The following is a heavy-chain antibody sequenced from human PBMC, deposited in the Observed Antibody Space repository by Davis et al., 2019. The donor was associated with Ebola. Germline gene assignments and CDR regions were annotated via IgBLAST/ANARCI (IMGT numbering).Heavy chain of an antibody. CDR3: ARQATIAVYFDY. J-gene: IGHJ4*02. V-gene: IGHV4-59*08. CDR2: IYYSGST. CDR1: GGSISSYY. D-gene: IGHD6-19*01. Sequence: SETLSLTCTVSGGSISSYYWSWIRQPPGKGLEWIGYIYYSGSTNYNPSLKSRVTISVDTSKNQFSLKLSSVTAADTAVYYCARQATIAVYFDYWGQGTLVTVSS.